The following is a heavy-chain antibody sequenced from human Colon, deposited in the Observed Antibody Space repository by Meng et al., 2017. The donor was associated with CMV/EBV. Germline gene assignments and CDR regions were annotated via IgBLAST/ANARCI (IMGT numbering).Heavy chain of an antibody. CDR1: GFTFSSYW. CDR3: ARPITPGGYFDY. Sequence: GESLKISCAASGFTFSSYWMSWVRQAPGKGLEWVANIKQDGSEKYYVDSVKGRFTISRDDAENSLYLQMNSLRAEDTALYYCARPITPGGYFDYWGQGTLVTVSS. CDR2: IKQDGSEK. J-gene: IGHJ4*01. D-gene: IGHD1-14*01. V-gene: IGHV3-7*01.